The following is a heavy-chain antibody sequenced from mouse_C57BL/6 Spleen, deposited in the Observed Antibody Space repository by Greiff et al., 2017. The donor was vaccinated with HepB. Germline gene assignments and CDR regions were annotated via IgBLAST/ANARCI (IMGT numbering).Heavy chain of an antibody. Sequence: EVQRVESGGGLVKPGGSLKLSCAASGFTFSDYGMHWVRQAPEKGLEWVAYISSGSSTIYYADTVKGRFTISRDNAKNTLFLQMTSLRSEDTAMYYCARPGNYLRGAMDYWGQGTSVTVSS. CDR1: GFTFSDYG. CDR2: ISSGSSTI. V-gene: IGHV5-17*01. CDR3: ARPGNYLRGAMDY. J-gene: IGHJ4*01. D-gene: IGHD2-1*01.